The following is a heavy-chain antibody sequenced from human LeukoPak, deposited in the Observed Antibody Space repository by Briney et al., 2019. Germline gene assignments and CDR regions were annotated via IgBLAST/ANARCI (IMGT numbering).Heavy chain of an antibody. J-gene: IGHJ6*02. CDR1: GFTFS. Sequence: PGGSLRLSCAASGFTFSMHWVRQAPGQGLEWLSLITGDGGNTYYTDSVKGRFTVSRDNSRNSLYLQMNSLNTGGSAVNYCAKDKYSYSYGLDVWGQGTTVIVSS. CDR2: ITGDGGNT. V-gene: IGHV3-43*02. D-gene: IGHD1-1*01. CDR3: AKDKYSYSYGLDV.